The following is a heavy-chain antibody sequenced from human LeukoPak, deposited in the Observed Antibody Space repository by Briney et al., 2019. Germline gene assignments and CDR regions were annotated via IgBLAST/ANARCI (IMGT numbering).Heavy chain of an antibody. Sequence: GGSLRLSCAASGFTFSSYGMHWVRQAPGKGLEWVAVISYDGSNKYYADSVKGRFTISRDNSENTLYVQMNSLRTEDTAVYYCAKSIAVAGLAGGRTFDYWGQGTLVTVSS. V-gene: IGHV3-30*18. D-gene: IGHD6-19*01. CDR1: GFTFSSYG. CDR3: AKSIAVAGLAGGRTFDY. J-gene: IGHJ4*02. CDR2: ISYDGSNK.